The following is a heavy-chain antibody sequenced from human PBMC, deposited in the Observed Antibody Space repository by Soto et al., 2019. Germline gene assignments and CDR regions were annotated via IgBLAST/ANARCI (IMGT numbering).Heavy chain of an antibody. D-gene: IGHD3-3*01. CDR2: IHDSGGT. J-gene: IGHJ6*02. V-gene: IGHV4-61*08. CDR1: GGSISSGGNY. Sequence: SETLSLTCTVSGGSISSGGNYWSWIRQHPGKGLEWIGYIHDSGGTNYNPSLKSRVTISVDTSKNQFSLKLSSVTAADTAVYYCARGLSYYDFWSGYWSLGGMDVWGQGTTVTVSS. CDR3: ARGLSYYDFWSGYWSLGGMDV.